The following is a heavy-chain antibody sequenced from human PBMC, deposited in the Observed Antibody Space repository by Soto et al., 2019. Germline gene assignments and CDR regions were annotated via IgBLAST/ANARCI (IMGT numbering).Heavy chain of an antibody. Sequence: SVKVSCKASGGTFSSYAISWVRQAPGQGLEWMGGIIPIFGTANYAQKFQGRVTITADESTSTAYMELSSLRSEDTAVYYCARERIAASDYYYYYGMDVWGQGTTVTVSS. J-gene: IGHJ6*02. D-gene: IGHD6-13*01. CDR1: GGTFSSYA. CDR3: ARERIAASDYYYYYGMDV. V-gene: IGHV1-69*13. CDR2: IIPIFGTA.